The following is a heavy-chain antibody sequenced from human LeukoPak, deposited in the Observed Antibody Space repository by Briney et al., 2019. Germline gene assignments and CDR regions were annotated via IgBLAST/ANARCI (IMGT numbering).Heavy chain of an antibody. V-gene: IGHV3-20*04. CDR1: GFTFDDYG. CDR3: VRDQGGERWFDP. D-gene: IGHD3-16*01. J-gene: IGHJ5*02. CDR2: INWSGGST. Sequence: GESLRLSCEASGFTFDDYGMSWVRQAPGKGLEWVSGINWSGGSTGYADSVKGRFTIARDNAKNSLYLQMNSLRPEDTAIYYCVRDQGGERWFDPWGQGTLVTVSS.